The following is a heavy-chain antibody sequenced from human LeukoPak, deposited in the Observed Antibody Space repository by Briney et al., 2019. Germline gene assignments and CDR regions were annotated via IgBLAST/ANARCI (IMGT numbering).Heavy chain of an antibody. D-gene: IGHD5/OR15-5a*01. J-gene: IGHJ5*02. V-gene: IGHV1-24*01. CDR1: GYTLTELS. CDR3: ATVPSVGDWFDP. CDR2: FDPEDGET. Sequence: GASVKVSCKVSGYTLTELSMHWVRQAPGKGLEWMGGFDPEDGETIYAQKFQGRVTMTEGTSTDTAYMELSSLRSEDTAVYYCATVPSVGDWFDPWGQGTLVTVSS.